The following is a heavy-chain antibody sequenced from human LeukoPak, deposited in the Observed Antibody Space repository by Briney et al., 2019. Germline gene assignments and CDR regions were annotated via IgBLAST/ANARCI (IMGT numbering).Heavy chain of an antibody. V-gene: IGHV4-59*01. CDR2: IYYSGST. CDR1: GGSFSGYY. Sequence: SETLSLTCAVYGGSFSGYYWSWIRQPSGKGLEWIGYIYYSGSTNYNPSLKSRVTISVDTSKNQFSLKLSSVTAADTAVYYCARDRYYYDSSGYSLFDYWGQGTLVTVSS. J-gene: IGHJ4*02. CDR3: ARDRYYYDSSGYSLFDY. D-gene: IGHD3-22*01.